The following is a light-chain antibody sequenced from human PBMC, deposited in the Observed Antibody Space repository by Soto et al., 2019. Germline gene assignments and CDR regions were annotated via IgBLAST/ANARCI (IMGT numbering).Light chain of an antibody. CDR3: QQYTENSGT. V-gene: IGKV1-5*01. CDR2: GAF. Sequence: IQMTQSPSTLSAFVGDRVTITCLASQSISGSLNWYQSKPGKAPKLLIYGAFTLHSGVPSRFSGSESGTEFTLTISSLQPDDIATYYCQQYTENSGTFGQGTKVDIK. CDR1: QSISGS. J-gene: IGKJ1*01.